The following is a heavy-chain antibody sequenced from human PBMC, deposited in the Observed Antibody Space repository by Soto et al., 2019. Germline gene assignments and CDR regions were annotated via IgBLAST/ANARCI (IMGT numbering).Heavy chain of an antibody. V-gene: IGHV3-23*01. Sequence: GGSLRLSCAASGFTFSSYSMNWVRQAPGKGLEWVSGISNSGDSTYYADSVKGRFTISRDNSRNTLHLQMNSLRVEDTAVYYCVKDRRIRYDHPPDNWGQVTLVTVSS. CDR1: GFTFSSYS. CDR2: ISNSGDST. CDR3: VKDRRIRYDHPPDN. D-gene: IGHD1-20*01. J-gene: IGHJ4*02.